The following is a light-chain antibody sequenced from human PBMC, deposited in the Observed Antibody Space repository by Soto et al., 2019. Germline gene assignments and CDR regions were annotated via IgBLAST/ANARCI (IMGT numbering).Light chain of an antibody. J-gene: IGKJ1*01. Sequence: EIVLTQSPGTLSLSPADRATLSCRASETVTGQYLAWYQQKVGQAPRLLIFAASNRATGIPDRFSGSGSGTDFTLTSSRLEPEDFAMYFCQQYSSPPQTFGQGTKVEIK. V-gene: IGKV3-20*01. CDR1: ETVTGQY. CDR2: AAS. CDR3: QQYSSPPQT.